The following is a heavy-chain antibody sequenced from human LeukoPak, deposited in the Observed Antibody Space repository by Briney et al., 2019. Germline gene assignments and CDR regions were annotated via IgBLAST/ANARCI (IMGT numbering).Heavy chain of an antibody. V-gene: IGHV3-66*01. Sequence: PGGSLRLSCAASRFTVSSNYMSWVRQAPGKGLEWVSIIYSGGSTYYADSVKGRFTISRDNSKNTLYLHMNSLRAEDTAVYYCARRAPSHDFDDWGQGTLVTVSS. J-gene: IGHJ4*02. CDR3: ARRAPSHDFDD. CDR1: RFTVSSNY. CDR2: IYSGGST.